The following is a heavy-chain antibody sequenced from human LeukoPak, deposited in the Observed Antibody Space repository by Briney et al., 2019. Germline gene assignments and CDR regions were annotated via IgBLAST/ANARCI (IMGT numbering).Heavy chain of an antibody. CDR2: INPNSGGT. D-gene: IGHD6-19*01. Sequence: GASVKVSCKASGYTFTGYYMHWVRQAPGQGLEWMGWINPNSGGTNYAQKFQGRVTMTRDTSISTAYMELSRLRSDDTAVYYCARIAVARSRMGAFDIWGQGTMVTVSS. J-gene: IGHJ3*02. CDR3: ARIAVARSRMGAFDI. V-gene: IGHV1-2*02. CDR1: GYTFTGYY.